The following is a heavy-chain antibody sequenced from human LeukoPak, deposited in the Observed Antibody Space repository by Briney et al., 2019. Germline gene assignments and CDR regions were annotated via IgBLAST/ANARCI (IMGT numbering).Heavy chain of an antibody. D-gene: IGHD2-21*02. CDR3: AKDFSPQVVVVTPPNWFDP. V-gene: IGHV3-30*18. CDR1: GFTFSSYG. CDR2: ISYDGSNK. J-gene: IGHJ5*02. Sequence: GGSLRLSCAASGFTFSSYGMHWVRQAPGKGLEWVAVISYDGSNKYYADSVKGRFTISRDNSKNTLYLQMNSLRAEDTAVYYCAKDFSPQVVVVTPPNWFDPWGQGTLVTVSS.